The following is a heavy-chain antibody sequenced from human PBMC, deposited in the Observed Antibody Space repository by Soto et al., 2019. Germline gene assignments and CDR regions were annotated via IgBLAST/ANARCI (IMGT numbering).Heavy chain of an antibody. D-gene: IGHD2-21*02. J-gene: IGHJ4*02. CDR1: GGSISSYY. V-gene: IGHV4-59*12. CDR3: ARAPVSSYCCGGCRVEY. Sequence: SETLSLTCTVTGGSISSYYWSWIRQPPGKGLEWIGYIYYSGSTNYNPSLKSRVTISVDTSKNQFSLKVSSVTAADTAVYYCARAPVSSYCCGGCRVEYSGQARLVTVSS. CDR2: IYYSGST.